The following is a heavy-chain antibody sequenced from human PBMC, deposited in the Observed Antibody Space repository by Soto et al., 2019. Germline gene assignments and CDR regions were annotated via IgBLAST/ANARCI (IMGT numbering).Heavy chain of an antibody. CDR3: AGGLLSYYGSGSYLGWFDP. J-gene: IGHJ5*02. Sequence: SETLSLTCAVYGGSFSGYYWSWIRQPPGKGLEWIGEINHSGSTNYNPSLKSRVTISVDTSKNQFSLKLSSVTAADTAVYYCAGGLLSYYGSGSYLGWFDPWGQGTLVNVSS. CDR2: INHSGST. CDR1: GGSFSGYY. D-gene: IGHD3-10*01. V-gene: IGHV4-34*01.